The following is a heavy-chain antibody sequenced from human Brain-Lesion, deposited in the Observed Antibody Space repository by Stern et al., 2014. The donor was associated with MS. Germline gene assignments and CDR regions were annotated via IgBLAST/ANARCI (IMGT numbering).Heavy chain of an antibody. V-gene: IGHV4-59*01. CDR1: YDSISSYY. D-gene: IGHD3-22*01. CDR2: INYRRNP. J-gene: IGHJ4*02. Sequence: QVQLVESGPGLVKPSETLSLTCTVSYDSISSYYWTWLRQPPRKGLEWIGYINYRRNPNYNPALKSRVTISVDTSKNQFSLKLTSVTAADTAVYYCARAFSDYHDSTPGYWGQGTLVTVSS. CDR3: ARAFSDYHDSTPGY.